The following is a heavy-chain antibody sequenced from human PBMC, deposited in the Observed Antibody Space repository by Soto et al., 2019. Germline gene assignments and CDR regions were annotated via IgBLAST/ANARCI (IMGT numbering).Heavy chain of an antibody. CDR2: ISAYNGNT. CDR1: GYTFTSYG. D-gene: IGHD3-10*01. Sequence: ASVKVSCKASGYTFTSYGISWVRQAPGQGLEWTGWISAYNGNTNYAQKLQGRVTMTTDTSTSTAYMELRSLRSDDTAVYYCARVGGLLSPHRSLMDVWGQGTTVTVSS. J-gene: IGHJ6*02. CDR3: ARVGGLLSPHRSLMDV. V-gene: IGHV1-18*04.